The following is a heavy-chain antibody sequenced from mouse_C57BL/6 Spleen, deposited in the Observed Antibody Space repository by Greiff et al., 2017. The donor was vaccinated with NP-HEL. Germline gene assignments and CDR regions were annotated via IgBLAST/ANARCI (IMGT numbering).Heavy chain of an antibody. CDR3: ASTYYGSSGFDY. J-gene: IGHJ2*01. Sequence: EVQVVESGPVLVKPGASVKMSCKASGYTFTDYYMNWVKQSHGKSLEWIGVINPYNGGTSYNQKFKGKATLTVDKSSSTAYMELNSLTSEDSAVYYCASTYYGSSGFDYWGQGTTLTVSS. CDR1: GYTFTDYY. D-gene: IGHD1-1*01. V-gene: IGHV1-19*01. CDR2: INPYNGGT.